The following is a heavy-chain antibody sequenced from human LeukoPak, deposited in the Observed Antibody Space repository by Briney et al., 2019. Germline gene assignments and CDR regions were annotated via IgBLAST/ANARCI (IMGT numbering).Heavy chain of an antibody. CDR1: GFTFSSYG. J-gene: IGHJ3*02. CDR3: AKFDYYGSGSYRGPDAFDI. Sequence: PGGSLRLSCAASGFTFSSYGMHWVRQAPGKGLEGVAVISYDGSNKYYADSVKGRFTISRDNSKNTLYLQMNSLRAEDTAVYYCAKFDYYGSGSYRGPDAFDIWGQGTMVTVSS. V-gene: IGHV3-30*18. D-gene: IGHD3-10*01. CDR2: ISYDGSNK.